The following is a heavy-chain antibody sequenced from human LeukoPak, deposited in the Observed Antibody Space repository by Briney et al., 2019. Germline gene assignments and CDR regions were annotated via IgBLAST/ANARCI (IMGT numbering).Heavy chain of an antibody. D-gene: IGHD6-19*01. Sequence: GRSLRLSCAASGFTFSSYGMHWVRQAPGKGLEWVAVISFDGGNKYYADSVKGRFTISRDNSKNTLYLQMNILRAEDTAVYYCANDPGTGYSSGWYPLYFDYWGQGTLVTVSS. J-gene: IGHJ4*02. CDR2: ISFDGGNK. CDR3: ANDPGTGYSSGWYPLYFDY. V-gene: IGHV3-30*18. CDR1: GFTFSSYG.